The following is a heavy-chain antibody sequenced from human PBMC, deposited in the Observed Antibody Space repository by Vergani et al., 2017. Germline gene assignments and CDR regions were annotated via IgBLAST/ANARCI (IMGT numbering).Heavy chain of an antibody. Sequence: QVQLQQWGGGLLTPSETLSLTCVVNGGSFTSYHWTWIRQSPGEGLEWVGDIDHTGRPDYTPSLKSRLTMSVDKSRDQFSLTLNSVTATDTAIYFCARVNTETNGHLYYYYYMDVWGQGTAVTVS. CDR2: IDHTGRP. D-gene: IGHD4-11*01. J-gene: IGHJ6*03. CDR1: GGSFTSYH. CDR3: ARVNTETNGHLYYYYYMDV. V-gene: IGHV4-34*01.